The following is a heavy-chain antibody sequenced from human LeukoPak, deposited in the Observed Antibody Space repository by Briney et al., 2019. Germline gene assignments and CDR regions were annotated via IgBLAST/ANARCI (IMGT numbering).Heavy chain of an antibody. Sequence: GGSLRLSCAASGFTFDDYAMHWVRQAPGKGLEWVSGINWNGGSTDYADSVKGRFTISRDNAKNSLYLQMNSLRAEDTALYHCARDSSSWSRPPWFDPWGQGTLVTVSS. CDR3: ARDSSSWSRPPWFDP. V-gene: IGHV3-20*01. D-gene: IGHD6-13*01. CDR1: GFTFDDYA. J-gene: IGHJ5*02. CDR2: INWNGGST.